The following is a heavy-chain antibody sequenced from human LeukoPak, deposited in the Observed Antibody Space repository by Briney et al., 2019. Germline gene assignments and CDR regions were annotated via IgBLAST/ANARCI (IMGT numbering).Heavy chain of an antibody. CDR2: IYYSGST. CDR1: GGSISSSSYY. Sequence: PSETLSLTCTVSGGSISSSSYYWGWVRQPPGKGLEWIGSIYYSGSTYYNPSRKSRDTIRENTTKNQFSLKLSSVTAADTAVYYCARQAIAVAGTRDLLAFDIWGQGTMVTVSS. V-gene: IGHV4-39*01. J-gene: IGHJ3*02. D-gene: IGHD6-19*01. CDR3: ARQAIAVAGTRDLLAFDI.